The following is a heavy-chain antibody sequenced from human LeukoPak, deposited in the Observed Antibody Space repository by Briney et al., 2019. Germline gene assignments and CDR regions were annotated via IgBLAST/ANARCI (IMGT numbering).Heavy chain of an antibody. D-gene: IGHD6-13*01. CDR2: ISSSGSYI. Sequence: PGGSLRLSCAASGFTFSSYSMNWVRQAPGKGLEWVSSISSSGSYIYYADSVKGRFTISRDNAKNSLYLQMNSLRAEDTAVYYCARSAYSSSWYVDYWGQGTLVTVSS. CDR1: GFTFSSYS. V-gene: IGHV3-21*01. CDR3: ARSAYSSSWYVDY. J-gene: IGHJ4*02.